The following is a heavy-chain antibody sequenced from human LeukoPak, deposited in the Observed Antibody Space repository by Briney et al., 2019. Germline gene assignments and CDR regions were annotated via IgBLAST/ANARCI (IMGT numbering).Heavy chain of an antibody. J-gene: IGHJ4*02. CDR2: ISNDGSNK. CDR3: AKDVCGTYTPYFDY. V-gene: IGHV3-30*18. CDR1: GFTFSSDG. D-gene: IGHD1-26*01. Sequence: GRSLRLSCAASGFTFSSDGMRWARQAPGKGLEWVAVISNDGSNKYSGDSVKGRFTISRDNSKNTLYLQMHSLRAEDTAVYYCAKDVCGTYTPYFDYWGQGTLVTVSS.